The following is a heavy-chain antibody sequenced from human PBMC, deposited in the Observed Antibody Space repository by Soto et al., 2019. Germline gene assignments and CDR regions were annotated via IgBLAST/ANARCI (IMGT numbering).Heavy chain of an antibody. Sequence: ASVNVSCKASGYTFTGYYMHWVRQAPGQGLEWMGWINPNSGGTNYAQKFQGRVTMTRDTSISTAYMELSRLRSDDTAVYYCARARITMVRGVIKYYYGMDVWGQGTTVTVSS. CDR3: ARARITMVRGVIKYYYGMDV. V-gene: IGHV1-2*02. CDR1: GYTFTGYY. CDR2: INPNSGGT. J-gene: IGHJ6*02. D-gene: IGHD3-10*01.